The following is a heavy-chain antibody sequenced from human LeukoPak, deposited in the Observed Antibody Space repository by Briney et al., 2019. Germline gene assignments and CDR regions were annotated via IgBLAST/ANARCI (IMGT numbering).Heavy chain of an antibody. D-gene: IGHD1-26*01. J-gene: IGHJ4*02. CDR1: GYTFTSYY. Sequence: ASVKVSCKASGYTFTSYYIHLVRQAPGQGFEWMAIINPSDGSTTNSQKFQGRVTMTRDTSTSTVYMELSGLRSEDTAIYYCAKEYTGTFSPFPSYFDNWGQGTLVTVSS. CDR3: AKEYTGTFSPFPSYFDN. V-gene: IGHV1-46*01. CDR2: INPSDGST.